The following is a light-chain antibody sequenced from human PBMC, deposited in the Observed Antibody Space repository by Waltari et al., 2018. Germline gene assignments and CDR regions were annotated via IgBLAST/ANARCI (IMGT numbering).Light chain of an antibody. V-gene: IGKV3-11*01. J-gene: IGKJ3*01. Sequence: EIVLTQSPATLSLSPGERATLSCRASQSVSSYLAWYQQKPGQAPRLLIYDASNRATGSPARFSGSGSGTDFTLTISSLEPEDFAVYYCQQRSNTFGPGTKVDIK. CDR1: QSVSSY. CDR3: QQRSNT. CDR2: DAS.